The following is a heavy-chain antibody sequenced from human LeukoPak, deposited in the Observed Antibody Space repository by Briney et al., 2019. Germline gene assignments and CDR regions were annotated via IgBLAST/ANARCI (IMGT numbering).Heavy chain of an antibody. CDR1: GGSFSSYY. D-gene: IGHD3-3*01. CDR3: ARASIPRYDFWSGYTAFDI. Sequence: PSETLSLTCAVYGGSFSSYYWSWIRQPAGKGLEWIGRIYTSGSTNYNPSLKSRVTMSVDTSKNQFSLKLSSVTAADTAVYYCARASIPRYDFWSGYTAFDIWGQGTMVTVSS. CDR2: IYTSGST. J-gene: IGHJ3*02. V-gene: IGHV4-59*10.